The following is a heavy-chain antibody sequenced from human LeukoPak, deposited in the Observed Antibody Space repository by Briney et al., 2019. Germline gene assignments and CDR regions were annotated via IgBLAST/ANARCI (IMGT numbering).Heavy chain of an antibody. CDR3: ARGPNSNWSGLDF. D-gene: IGHD6-6*01. CDR1: GFSFSGHW. V-gene: IGHV3-74*01. CDR2: ISPTGSTT. J-gene: IGHJ4*02. Sequence: AGGSLRLSCTASGFSFSGHWMHWARQLPGKGLVWVSRISPTGSTTSYADSVKGRFTVSRDNAKNTLYLQVNNLRAEDTAVYYCARGPNSNWSGLDFWGQGTLLTVYS.